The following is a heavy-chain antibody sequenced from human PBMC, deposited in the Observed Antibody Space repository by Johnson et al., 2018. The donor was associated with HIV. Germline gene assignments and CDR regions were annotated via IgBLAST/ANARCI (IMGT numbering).Heavy chain of an antibody. CDR1: GFTFSSYA. V-gene: IGHV3-30*04. Sequence: QVQLVESGGGVVQPGRSLRLSCAPSGFTFSSYAMHWVRQAPGKGLEWVAVISYDGSNKYYADSVRGRFTISRDNSKNTLYLQMNRLRTEDTTIYYCARVGQQGSAFDIWGRGTMVTVSS. CDR2: ISYDGSNK. D-gene: IGHD6-13*01. CDR3: ARVGQQGSAFDI. J-gene: IGHJ3*02.